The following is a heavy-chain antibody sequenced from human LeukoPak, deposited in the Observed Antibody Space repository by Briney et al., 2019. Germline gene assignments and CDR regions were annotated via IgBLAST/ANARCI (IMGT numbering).Heavy chain of an antibody. CDR2: IHYSGST. CDR1: GGSISSSSYY. V-gene: IGHV4-39*02. D-gene: IGHD3-22*01. Sequence: PSETLSLTCIVSGGSISSSSYYWGWIRQPPGKGLEWIGSIHYSGSTYYNPSLKSRVTISVDTPKNQFSLKLSSVTAADTAVYYCAREGSSGYYYFDYWGQGTLVTVSS. CDR3: AREGSSGYYYFDY. J-gene: IGHJ4*02.